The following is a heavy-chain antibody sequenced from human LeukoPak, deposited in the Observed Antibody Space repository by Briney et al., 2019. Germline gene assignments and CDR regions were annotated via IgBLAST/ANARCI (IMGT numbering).Heavy chain of an antibody. J-gene: IGHJ4*02. CDR3: ARVEYSSGWSPSDY. D-gene: IGHD6-19*01. CDR2: INPNSGGT. CDR1: GYTFTGYY. Sequence: EASVKVSCKASGYTFTGYYMHWVRQAPGQGLEWMGWINPNSGGTNYAQKFQGRVTMTRDTSISTAYMELSRLRSDDTAVYYCARVEYSSGWSPSDYWGQGTLVTVSS. V-gene: IGHV1-2*02.